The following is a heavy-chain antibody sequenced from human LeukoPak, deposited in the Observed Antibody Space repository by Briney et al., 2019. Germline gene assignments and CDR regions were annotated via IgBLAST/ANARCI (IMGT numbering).Heavy chain of an antibody. CDR3: ARDNYYGSGSYPY. CDR2: IYTSGST. D-gene: IGHD3-10*01. Sequence: SQTLSLTCTVSGGSISSGSYYWSWIRQPAGKGLEWIGRIYTSGSTNYNPSLKSRVTISVDTSKNQFSLKLSSVTAAVTAVYYCARDNYYGSGSYPYWGQGTLVTVSS. J-gene: IGHJ4*02. V-gene: IGHV4-61*02. CDR1: GGSISSGSYY.